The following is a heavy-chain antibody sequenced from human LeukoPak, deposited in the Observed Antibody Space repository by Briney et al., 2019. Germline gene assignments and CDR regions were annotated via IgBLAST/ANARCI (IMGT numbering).Heavy chain of an antibody. J-gene: IGHJ5*02. Sequence: SETLSLTCTVSGGSISSYYWSWIRQPPGKGLEWIGYIYYSGSTNYNPSLKSRVTISVDTSKNQFSLKLSSVTAADTAVYYCARGVGWLWFDPWGQGTLVTVSS. V-gene: IGHV4-59*12. CDR1: GGSISSYY. CDR2: IYYSGST. CDR3: ARGVGWLWFDP. D-gene: IGHD6-19*01.